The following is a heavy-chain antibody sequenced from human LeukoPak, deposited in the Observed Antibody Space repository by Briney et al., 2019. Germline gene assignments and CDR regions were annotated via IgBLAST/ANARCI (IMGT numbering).Heavy chain of an antibody. CDR3: ARGPVAFDY. D-gene: IGHD6-19*01. CDR2: INHSGST. J-gene: IGHJ4*02. Sequence: SETLSLTCAVYGGSFSGYYWSWIRQPPGKGLEWIGEINHSGSTNYNPSLKSRVTISVDTSKDQFSLKLSSVTAADTAVYYCARGPVAFDYWGQGTLVTVSS. V-gene: IGHV4-34*01. CDR1: GGSFSGYY.